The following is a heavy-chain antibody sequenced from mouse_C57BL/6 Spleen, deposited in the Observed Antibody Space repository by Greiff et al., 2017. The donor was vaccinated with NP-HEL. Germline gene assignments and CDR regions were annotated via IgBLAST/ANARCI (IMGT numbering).Heavy chain of an antibody. D-gene: IGHD3-2*02. CDR2: IRLKSDNYAT. J-gene: IGHJ4*01. CDR3: TSYSSGYFYYYAMDY. CDR1: GFTFSNYW. V-gene: IGHV6-3*01. Sequence: EVKLVESGGGLVQPGGSMKLSCVASGFTFSNYWMNWVRQSPEKGLEWVAQIRLKSDNYATHYAESVKGRFTISRDDSKSSVYLQMNNLRAEDTGIYYCTSYSSGYFYYYAMDYWGQGTSVTVSS.